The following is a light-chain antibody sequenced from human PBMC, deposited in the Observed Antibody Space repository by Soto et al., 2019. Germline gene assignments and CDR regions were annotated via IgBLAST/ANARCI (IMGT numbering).Light chain of an antibody. CDR1: QGVSNY. CDR3: QKYNSAPRT. V-gene: IGKV1-27*01. Sequence: DIQMTQSPSSLSASVGDRVTVTCRASQGVSNYLAWYQQKPGKVPKLLIYGASTLQSGVPSRFSGSGSGTDFTLTISSLQPEDVATYYCQKYNSAPRTFGQGTKVEIK. CDR2: GAS. J-gene: IGKJ1*01.